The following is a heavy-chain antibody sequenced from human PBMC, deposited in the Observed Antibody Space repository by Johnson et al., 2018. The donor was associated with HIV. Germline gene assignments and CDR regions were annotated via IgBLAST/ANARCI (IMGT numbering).Heavy chain of an antibody. CDR1: GFTFSTYG. CDR2: ISWNGGST. Sequence: QMQLVESGGGLVQPGRSLRLSCAASGFTFSTYGMSWVRQTPGKGLEWVSGISWNGGSTGYANSVKGRFTISRDNSKNTLYLQMNSLRAEDTAVYYCAKSIAAAGTNAFDIWGQGTMVTVSS. J-gene: IGHJ3*02. D-gene: IGHD6-13*01. V-gene: IGHV3-NL1*01. CDR3: AKSIAAAGTNAFDI.